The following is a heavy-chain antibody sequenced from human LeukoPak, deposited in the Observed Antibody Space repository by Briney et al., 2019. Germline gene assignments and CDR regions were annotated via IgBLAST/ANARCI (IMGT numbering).Heavy chain of an antibody. CDR3: AKRGSYSSSPRYYFDY. J-gene: IGHJ4*02. Sequence: GGSLRLSCAASGFTFSSYVMSWVRQAPGKGLEWVSGISGSGGTTYHADSVKGRFTISRDNSKNTLYLEMNSLRAEDTAVYYCAKRGSYSSSPRYYFDYWGQGTLVTVSS. CDR2: ISGSGGTT. CDR1: GFTFSSYV. V-gene: IGHV3-23*01. D-gene: IGHD6-6*01.